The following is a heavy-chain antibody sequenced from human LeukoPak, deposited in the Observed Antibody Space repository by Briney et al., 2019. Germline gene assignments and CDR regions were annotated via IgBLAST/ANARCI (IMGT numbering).Heavy chain of an antibody. CDR3: ARDLSTSGTYHTRFDY. CDR2: INSDGSTT. D-gene: IGHD3-10*01. Sequence: GGSLRLSCAASGFTFSSYWMHWVRQAPRKGLVWVSHINSDGSTTRYADSAKGRFTISRDNAKNTLYLQMNSLGAEDTAVYYCARDLSTSGTYHTRFDYWGQGTLVTVSS. CDR1: GFTFSSYW. J-gene: IGHJ4*02. V-gene: IGHV3-74*01.